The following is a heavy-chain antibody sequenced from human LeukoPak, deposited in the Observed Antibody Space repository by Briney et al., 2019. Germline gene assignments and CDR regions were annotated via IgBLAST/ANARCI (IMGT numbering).Heavy chain of an antibody. CDR2: IYTSGST. V-gene: IGHV4-4*07. Sequence: SETLSLTCTVSGGSISSYYWSWIWQPAGKGLEWIGRIYTSGSTNYNPSLKSRVTMSVDTSKNQFSLKLSSVTAADTAVYYCAREVCSSTSCSFDYWGQGTLVTVSS. D-gene: IGHD2-2*01. CDR1: GGSISSYY. J-gene: IGHJ4*02. CDR3: AREVCSSTSCSFDY.